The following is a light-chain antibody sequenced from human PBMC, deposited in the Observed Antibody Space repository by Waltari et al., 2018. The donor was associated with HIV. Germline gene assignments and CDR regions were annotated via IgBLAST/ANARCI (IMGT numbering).Light chain of an antibody. J-gene: IGLJ2*01. CDR3: QSSDNSEHMI. CDR2: KDT. CDR1: TLSKQY. V-gene: IGLV3-25*03. Sequence: SSELTQPPSVSVSPGQTARISCSGDTLSKQYAYWYQQKPGQAPVVVIIKDTERPSGIPERVSGSRSGTTVTLTIRGVQAEDEADYYCQSSDNSEHMIFGGGTKLTVL.